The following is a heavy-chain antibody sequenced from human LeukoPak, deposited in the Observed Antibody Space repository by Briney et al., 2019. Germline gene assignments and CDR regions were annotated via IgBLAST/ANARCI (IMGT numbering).Heavy chain of an antibody. Sequence: GGSLRLSCAASGFTFSSYAMHWVRQAPGKGLEWVAVISYDGSNKYYADSVKGRFTISRDNSKNTLYLQMNSLRAEDTAVYYCASSPPLTIFGVAYYYYYMDVWGKGTTVTVSS. CDR1: GFTFSSYA. CDR3: ASSPPLTIFGVAYYYYYMDV. V-gene: IGHV3-30*01. J-gene: IGHJ6*03. CDR2: ISYDGSNK. D-gene: IGHD3-3*01.